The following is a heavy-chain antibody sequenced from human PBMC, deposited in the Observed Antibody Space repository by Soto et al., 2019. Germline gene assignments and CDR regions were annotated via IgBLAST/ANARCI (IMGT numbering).Heavy chain of an antibody. Sequence: GPGVKMPGASVKVSCKTSGYIFTAYGLAWLRQAPGQRPEWMGWVSTNDDRTNYAQKFQGRVTMTTDRSTTTTSRELRSLRPDDTAVYYCARELNTESSAYYSFAFWGQGTLVTVSS. CDR2: VSTNDDRT. CDR1: GYIFTAYG. CDR3: ARELNTESSAYYSFAF. V-gene: IGHV1-18*01. D-gene: IGHD3-22*01. J-gene: IGHJ4*02.